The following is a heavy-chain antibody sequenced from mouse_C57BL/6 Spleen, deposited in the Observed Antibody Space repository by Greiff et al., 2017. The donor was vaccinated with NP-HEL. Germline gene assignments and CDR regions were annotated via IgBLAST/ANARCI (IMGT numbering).Heavy chain of an antibody. CDR3: ARHGRYYGSSYGYFDV. CDR1: GFTFSSYT. CDR2: ISGGGGNT. Sequence: EVNVVESGGGLVKPGGSLKLSCAASGFTFSSYTMSWVRQTPEKRLEWVATISGGGGNTYYPASVKGRFTISRDNAKNTLYLQMSSLRSEDTALYYGARHGRYYGSSYGYFDVWGTGTTVTVSS. V-gene: IGHV5-9*01. J-gene: IGHJ1*03. D-gene: IGHD1-1*01.